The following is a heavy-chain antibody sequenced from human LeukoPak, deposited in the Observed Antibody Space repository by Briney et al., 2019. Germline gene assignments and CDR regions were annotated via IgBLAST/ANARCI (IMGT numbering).Heavy chain of an antibody. D-gene: IGHD2-2*01. J-gene: IGHJ4*02. V-gene: IGHV1-24*01. Sequence: ASVKVSYKVSGYTLTELSVHWVRQAPGKGLEWMGGFDPEDGETIYAQKFQGRVTMTEDTSTDTAYMELSSLRSEDTAVYYCATDSPQYCSSTSCPSWRWGQGTLVTVSS. CDR3: ATDSPQYCSSTSCPSWR. CDR2: FDPEDGET. CDR1: GYTLTELS.